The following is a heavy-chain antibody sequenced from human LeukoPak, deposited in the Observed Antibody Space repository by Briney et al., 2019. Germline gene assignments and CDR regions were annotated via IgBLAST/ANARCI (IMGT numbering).Heavy chain of an antibody. D-gene: IGHD6-13*01. CDR2: IYHSGST. J-gene: IGHJ4*02. V-gene: IGHV4-4*02. CDR3: ARGREYGSSWVY. Sequence: SSETLSLTCAVSGGSISSDNWWSWVRQPPGKGLEWIGEIYHSGSTNYNPSLKSRVTISVDKSKNQFSLKLSSVTAADTAVYYCARGREYGSSWVYWGQGTLVTVSS. CDR1: GGSISSDNW.